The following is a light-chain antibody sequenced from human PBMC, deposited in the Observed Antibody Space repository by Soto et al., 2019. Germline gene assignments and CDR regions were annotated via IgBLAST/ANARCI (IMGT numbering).Light chain of an antibody. CDR2: DVS. J-gene: IGKJ2*01. Sequence: VLTQSPGTLSLSPGERATLSCRASQTINSGSGSLAWYQQRPGQAPRLLIYDVSRRATGIPDRFSGSGSGRDFSLTISRLEPEDFSVYYCQQYGTSPQYTFGQGTKLEIK. CDR1: QTINSGSGS. CDR3: QQYGTSPQYT. V-gene: IGKV3-20*01.